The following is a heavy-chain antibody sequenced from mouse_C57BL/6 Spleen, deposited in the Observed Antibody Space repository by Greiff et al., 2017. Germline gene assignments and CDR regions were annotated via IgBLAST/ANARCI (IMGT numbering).Heavy chain of an antibody. V-gene: IGHV1-82*01. J-gene: IGHJ1*03. CDR1: GYAFSSSW. D-gene: IGHD1-1*01. CDR2: IYPGDGET. CDR3: AGLGTTVVYWYFDV. Sequence: QVQLQQSGPELVKPGASVKISCKASGYAFSSSWMNWVKQRPGKGLEWIGRIYPGDGETNYNGKFKGTSTLTADKSSSTAYMQLSRLTSEDCAVYFCAGLGTTVVYWYFDVWGTGTTVTVSS.